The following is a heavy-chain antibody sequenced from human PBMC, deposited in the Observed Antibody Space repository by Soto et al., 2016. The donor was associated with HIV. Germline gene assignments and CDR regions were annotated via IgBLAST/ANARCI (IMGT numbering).Heavy chain of an antibody. D-gene: IGHD3-10*01. CDR1: GGSISSYY. J-gene: IGHJ4*02. CDR3: ARYRPGVWDGSGSYYKVFDY. Sequence: QVQLQESGPGLVKPSETLSLTCTVSGGSISSYYWSWIRQPPGKGLEWIGYIYYSGSTNYNPSLKSRVTISVDTSKKQFSLKLSSVTAADTAVYYCARYRPGVWDGSGSYYKVFDYVGQGTLVTVSS. CDR2: IYYSGST. V-gene: IGHV4-59*01.